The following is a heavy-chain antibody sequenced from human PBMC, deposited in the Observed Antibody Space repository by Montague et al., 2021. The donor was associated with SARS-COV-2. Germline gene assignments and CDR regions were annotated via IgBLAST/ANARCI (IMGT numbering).Heavy chain of an antibody. J-gene: IGHJ6*02. CDR2: ISSSSSYI. D-gene: IGHD3-10*01. V-gene: IGHV3-21*01. CDR3: ARERTVVIITGYYYYGVDV. CDR1: GSTFSSYS. Sequence: SLSLSCSASGSTFSSYSMNWVRQAPGKGLEWVSSISSSSSYIYYADSVKGRFTISRDNAKNSLYLQMNSLRAEDTAVYFCARERTVVIITGYYYYGVDVWGQGTTVTVSS.